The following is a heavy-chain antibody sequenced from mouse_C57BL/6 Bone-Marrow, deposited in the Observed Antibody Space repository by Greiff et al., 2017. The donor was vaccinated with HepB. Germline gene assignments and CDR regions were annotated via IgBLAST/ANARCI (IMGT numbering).Heavy chain of an antibody. J-gene: IGHJ3*01. CDR1: GYTFTDYY. V-gene: IGHV1-76*01. CDR2: IYPGSGNT. Sequence: VQLQQSGAELVRPGASVKLSCKASGYTFTDYYINWVKQRPGQGLEWIARIYPGSGNTYYNEKFKGKATLTAEKSSSTAYMQLSSLTSEDSAVYFCARDGRAYWGQGTLVTVSA. D-gene: IGHD2-3*01. CDR3: ARDGRAY.